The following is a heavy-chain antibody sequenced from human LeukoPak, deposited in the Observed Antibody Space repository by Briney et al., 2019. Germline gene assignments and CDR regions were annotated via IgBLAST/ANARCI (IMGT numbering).Heavy chain of an antibody. CDR1: GYTFTSYY. V-gene: IGHV1-46*01. D-gene: IGHD6-6*01. J-gene: IGHJ5*02. CDR2: INPSSGST. CDR3: AREGTRYSSSGGWYDP. Sequence: ASVKVSCKASGYTFTSYYMHWVRQAPGQGLEWMGLINPSSGSTSYAQKFQGRVTMTRDTSTSTVYMELSSLRSEDTAVYYCAREGTRYSSSGGWYDPWGQGTPVTVSS.